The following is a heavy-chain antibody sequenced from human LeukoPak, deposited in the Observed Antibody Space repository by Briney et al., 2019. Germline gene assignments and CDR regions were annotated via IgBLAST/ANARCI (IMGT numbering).Heavy chain of an antibody. CDR1: GGSVSSGTYY. CDR3: ASLRSDSSGYYNFRIDY. CDR2: IYCSGST. D-gene: IGHD3-22*01. V-gene: IGHV4-61*01. Sequence: SETLSLTCTVSGGSVSSGTYYWSWIRQPPGKGLEWIGYIYCSGSTNYNPSLKSRVTISVDTSKNQFSLKLSSVTAADTAVYYCASLRSDSSGYYNFRIDYWGQGTLVTVSS. J-gene: IGHJ4*02.